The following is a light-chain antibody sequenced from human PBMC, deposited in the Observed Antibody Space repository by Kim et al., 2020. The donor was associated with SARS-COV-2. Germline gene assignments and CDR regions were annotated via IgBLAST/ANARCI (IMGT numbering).Light chain of an antibody. J-gene: IGLJ3*02. CDR2: LNIDGSH. CDR3: QTWGTGIRV. V-gene: IGLV4-69*01. Sequence: VKLTAALSVARRSPATAGHQQQPGKGPRFLMNLNIDGSHTKGDGIPDRFSGSSSGAERYLTISSLQSEDEADYYCQTWGTGIRVFGRGTQLTVL. CDR1: VARRSPA.